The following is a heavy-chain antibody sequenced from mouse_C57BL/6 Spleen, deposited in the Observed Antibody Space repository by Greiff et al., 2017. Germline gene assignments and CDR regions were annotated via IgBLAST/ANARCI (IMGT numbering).Heavy chain of an antibody. Sequence: QVQLQQSGAELVKPGASVKISCKASGYTFTDYYINWVKQRPGQGLEWIGKIGPGSGSTYYNEKFKGQATLTADKSSSTAYMPLSRLTSEDSAVYFCARNPNFSLYYGSSSYYFDYWGQGTTLTVSS. V-gene: IGHV1-77*01. CDR1: GYTFTDYY. D-gene: IGHD1-1*01. J-gene: IGHJ2*01. CDR3: ARNPNFSLYYGSSSYYFDY. CDR2: IGPGSGST.